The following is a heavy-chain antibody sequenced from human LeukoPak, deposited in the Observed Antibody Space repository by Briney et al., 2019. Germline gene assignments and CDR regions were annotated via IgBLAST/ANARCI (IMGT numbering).Heavy chain of an antibody. CDR2: IYYSGST. CDR1: GGSISSYY. CDR3: ARDGDYGEYYFDY. Sequence: PSETLSLTCTVSGGSISSYYWSWIRQPPGKGPEWIGYIYYSGSTNYNPSLKSRVTISVDTSKNQFSLKLSSVTAADTAVYYCARDGDYGEYYFDYWGQGTLVTVSS. D-gene: IGHD4-17*01. J-gene: IGHJ4*02. V-gene: IGHV4-59*01.